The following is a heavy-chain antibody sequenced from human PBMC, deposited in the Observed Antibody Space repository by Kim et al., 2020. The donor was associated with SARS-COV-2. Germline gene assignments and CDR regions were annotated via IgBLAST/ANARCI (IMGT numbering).Heavy chain of an antibody. D-gene: IGHD6-19*01. J-gene: IGHJ3*02. V-gene: IGHV4-34*01. CDR2: INHSGST. CDR3: ARELGKQWLVRGAFDI. CDR1: GGSFSGYY. Sequence: SETLSLTCAVYGGSFSGYYWSWIRQPPGKGLEWIGEINHSGSTNYNPSLKSRVTISVDTSKNQFSLKLSSVTAADTAVYYCARELGKQWLVRGAFDIWGQGTMVTVSS.